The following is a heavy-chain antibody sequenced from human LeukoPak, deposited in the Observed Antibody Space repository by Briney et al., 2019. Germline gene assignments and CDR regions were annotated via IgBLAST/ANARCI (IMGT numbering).Heavy chain of an antibody. CDR3: ARDLYCSGGSCYPGGFDP. D-gene: IGHD2-15*01. CDR2: IYYSGST. CDR1: GGSISSSSYY. Sequence: SETLSLTCTVSGGSISSSSYYWGWIRQPPGKGLEWIGSIYYSGSTYYNPSLKSRVTISVDTSKNQFSLKLSSVTAADTAVYYCARDLYCSGGSCYPGGFDPWGQGTLVTVSS. V-gene: IGHV4-39*07. J-gene: IGHJ5*02.